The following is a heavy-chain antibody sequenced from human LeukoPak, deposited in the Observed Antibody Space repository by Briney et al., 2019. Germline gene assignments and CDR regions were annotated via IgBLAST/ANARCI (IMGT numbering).Heavy chain of an antibody. V-gene: IGHV5-51*01. Sequence: EESLKISCKGTGYRFISYWIGWVRQMPGKGLEWMGIIYPGDSDTRYSPSFQGQVTISADKSISTAYLQWSSLKASDTAMYYCARMDAYYYYMDVWGKGTTVAVSS. D-gene: IGHD2-2*03. CDR3: ARMDAYYYYMDV. CDR2: IYPGDSDT. CDR1: GYRFISYW. J-gene: IGHJ6*03.